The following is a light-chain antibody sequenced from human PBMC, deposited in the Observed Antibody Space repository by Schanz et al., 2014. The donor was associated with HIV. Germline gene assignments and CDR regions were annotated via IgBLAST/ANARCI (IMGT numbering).Light chain of an antibody. Sequence: QSALTQPASVSGSPGQSITISCTGTRNDVGTYNLVSWYQQHPGKAPQLMIYEVTKRPSGVSDRFSGSKSDNTASLTISGLQSEDEGDYYCSTYTTSNTWVFGGGTKLTVL. V-gene: IGLV2-14*02. CDR1: RNDVGTYNL. CDR2: EVT. J-gene: IGLJ3*02. CDR3: STYTTSNTWV.